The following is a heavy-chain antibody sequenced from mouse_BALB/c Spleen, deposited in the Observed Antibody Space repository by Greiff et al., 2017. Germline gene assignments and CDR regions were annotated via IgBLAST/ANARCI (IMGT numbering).Heavy chain of an antibody. CDR3: ARDPDLHAMDY. Sequence: VKLVESGPGLVAPSQSLSITCTVSGFSLTSYGVHWVRQPPGKGLEWLGVIWAGGSTNYNSALMSRLSISKDNSKSQVFLKMNSLQTDDTAMYYCARDPDLHAMDYWGQGTSVTVSS. J-gene: IGHJ4*01. CDR2: IWAGGST. V-gene: IGHV2-9*02. CDR1: GFSLTSYG.